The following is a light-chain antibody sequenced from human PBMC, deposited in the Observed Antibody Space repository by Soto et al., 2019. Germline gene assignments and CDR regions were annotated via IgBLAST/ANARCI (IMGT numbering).Light chain of an antibody. CDR2: EVN. J-gene: IGLJ2*01. V-gene: IGLV2-8*01. CDR3: SSYAGNNNLI. CDR1: SSDLGDYDY. Sequence: QSVLTQPPSASGSPGQSVTISCTGTSSDLGDYDYVSWYQQHPGKAPKLMIYEVNQRPSGVPDRFSGSKSGNTASLTVTGLQAEDEADYYCSSYAGNNNLIFGGGTKVTAL.